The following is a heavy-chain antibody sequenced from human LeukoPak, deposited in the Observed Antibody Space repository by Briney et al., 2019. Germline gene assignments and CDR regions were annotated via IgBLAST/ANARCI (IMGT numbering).Heavy chain of an antibody. CDR1: GFTFSSYS. CDR3: ARDRFTSGWYNGY. J-gene: IGHJ4*02. CDR2: ISSSSDYI. D-gene: IGHD6-19*01. V-gene: IGHV3-21*01. Sequence: SGGSLRLSCAASGFTFSSYSFNWVRQAPGKGLEWVSSISSSSDYIYYADSVKGRFSISRDNAKNSLFLQMNSLRVEDTAVYYCARDRFTSGWYNGYWGQGTLVTVSS.